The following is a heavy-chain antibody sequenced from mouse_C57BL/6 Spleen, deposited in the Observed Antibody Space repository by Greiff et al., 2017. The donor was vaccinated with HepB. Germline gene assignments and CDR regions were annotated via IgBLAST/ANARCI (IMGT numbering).Heavy chain of an antibody. Sequence: EVNVVESGGGLVQSGRSLRLSCATSGFTFSDFYMEWVRQAPGKGLEWIAASRNKANDYTTEYSASVKGRFIVSRDTSQSILYLQMNALRAEDTAIYYCARDGYDGYFDYWGQGTTLTVSS. V-gene: IGHV7-1*01. CDR2: SRNKANDYTT. CDR1: GFTFSDFY. J-gene: IGHJ2*01. D-gene: IGHD2-3*01. CDR3: ARDGYDGYFDY.